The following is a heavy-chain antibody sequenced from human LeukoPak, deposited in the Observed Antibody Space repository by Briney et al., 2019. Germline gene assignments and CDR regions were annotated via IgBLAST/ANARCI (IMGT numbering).Heavy chain of an antibody. J-gene: IGHJ4*02. CDR2: IYSGVGT. V-gene: IGHV3-53*01. CDR3: ASILSGSYWY. Sequence: GGSLRLSCAASGFIVSSRYMSWVRQAPGKGLEWVSAIYSGVGTNYADSVKGRFTISRDNAKNSLYLQMNSLRDEDTAVYYCASILSGSYWYWGQGTLVTVSS. CDR1: GFIVSSRY. D-gene: IGHD1-26*01.